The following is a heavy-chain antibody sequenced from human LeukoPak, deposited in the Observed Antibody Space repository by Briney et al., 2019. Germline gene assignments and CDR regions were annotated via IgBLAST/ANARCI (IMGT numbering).Heavy chain of an antibody. CDR1: GFTFSGYG. CDR2: ISYDGSNT. V-gene: IGHV3-30*03. CDR3: ARDQTAVTGVWGTIDY. D-gene: IGHD2-8*02. Sequence: PGGSLRLSCTASGFTFSGYGMHWVRQAPGMGLEWVAIISYDGSNTFYGDSVKGRFTISRDNSKKTLYLQMNSLRTEDTAVYYCARDQTAVTGVWGTIDYWGQGTLVTVPS. J-gene: IGHJ4*02.